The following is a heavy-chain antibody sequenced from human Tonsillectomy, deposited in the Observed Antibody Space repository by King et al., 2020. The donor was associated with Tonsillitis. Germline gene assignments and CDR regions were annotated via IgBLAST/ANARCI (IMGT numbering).Heavy chain of an antibody. CDR3: ARARSGDFRSYYFMDV. D-gene: IGHD1-26*01. V-gene: IGHV3-33*08. CDR2: ISYDGSNE. J-gene: IGHJ6*03. CDR1: GFAFSTYS. Sequence: VQLVESGGGVVQPGKSLRLSCAASGFAFSTYSMHWVRQAPGKGLEWVAVISYDGSNEKYADSVRGRFTISRDNSKNTLFLQMNSLRAEDTAVFYCARARSGDFRSYYFMDVWGKGTTVTVSS.